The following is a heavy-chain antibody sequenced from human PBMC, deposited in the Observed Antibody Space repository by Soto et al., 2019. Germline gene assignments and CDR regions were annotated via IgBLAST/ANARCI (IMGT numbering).Heavy chain of an antibody. Sequence: PSETLSLTCAVSGYSISSGYYWGWIRQPPGKGLEWIGSIYHSGSTYYNPSLKSRVTISVDTSKNQFSLKLSSVTAADTAVYYCARTGIPDAFDIWGQGTMVTVSS. V-gene: IGHV4-38-2*01. CDR1: GYSISSGYY. J-gene: IGHJ3*02. CDR3: ARTGIPDAFDI. CDR2: IYHSGST.